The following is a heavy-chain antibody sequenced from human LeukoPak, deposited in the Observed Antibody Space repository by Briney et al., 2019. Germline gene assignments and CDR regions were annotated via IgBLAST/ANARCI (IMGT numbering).Heavy chain of an antibody. V-gene: IGHV4-30-4*08. CDR1: GASVNSDSYY. CDR3: ADTYGN. Sequence: SQTLSLTCTVTGASVNSDSYYWSWIRQPPGQGLEWIGYILNSGTTYYIPSLRSRVIISLDTSKNQFSLKMSSVTAADTAVYFSADTYGNWGQGTLVTVSS. D-gene: IGHD5-18*01. CDR2: ILNSGTT. J-gene: IGHJ4*02.